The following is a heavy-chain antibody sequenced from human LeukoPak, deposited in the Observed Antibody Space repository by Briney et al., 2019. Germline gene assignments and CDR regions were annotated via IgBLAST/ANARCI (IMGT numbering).Heavy chain of an antibody. Sequence: GGSLSLSCAASGFTFSSYGMHWVRQAPGKGLEWAAVIWYDGSNKYYADSVKGRFTISRDNSKNTLYLQMNSLRAEDTAVYYCAREEVVVVVAATYNWFDPWGQGTLVTVSS. V-gene: IGHV3-33*01. CDR1: GFTFSSYG. J-gene: IGHJ5*02. CDR2: IWYDGSNK. CDR3: AREEVVVVVAATYNWFDP. D-gene: IGHD2-15*01.